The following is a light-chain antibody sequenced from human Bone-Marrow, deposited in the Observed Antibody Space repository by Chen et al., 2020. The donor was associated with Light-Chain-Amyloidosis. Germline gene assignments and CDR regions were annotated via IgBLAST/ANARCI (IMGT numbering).Light chain of an antibody. V-gene: IGKV4-1*01. J-gene: IGKJ2*01. CDR2: WAS. CDR3: QQYYSTPYT. CDR1: ESLLYRSNNKNY. Sequence: DIVMTQSPDSLAVSLGERATINCKSSESLLYRSNNKNYLGWYQQKPGQSPKLLMYWASTRESGVPDRFSGSGSGTDSTLTISSLQAEDVAVYYCQQYYSTPYTFGQGTKLEIQ.